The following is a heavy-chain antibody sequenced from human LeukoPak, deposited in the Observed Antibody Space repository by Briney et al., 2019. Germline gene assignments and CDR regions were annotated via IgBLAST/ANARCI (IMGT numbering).Heavy chain of an antibody. CDR1: GDSISSYY. V-gene: IGHV4-59*01. D-gene: IGHD3-10*01. Sequence: SETLSLTCTVSGDSISSYYWSWIRQPPGKGLEWIGYIYFSGSTNYKPSLKSRVTVSVDASKNQFSLKLSSVTVADTAVYYCARSSYYYAADAFDIWGQGTKVTVSS. J-gene: IGHJ3*02. CDR3: ARSSYYYAADAFDI. CDR2: IYFSGST.